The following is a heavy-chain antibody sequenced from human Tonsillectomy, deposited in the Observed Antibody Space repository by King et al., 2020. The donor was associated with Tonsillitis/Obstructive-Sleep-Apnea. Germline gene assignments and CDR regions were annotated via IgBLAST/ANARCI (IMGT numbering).Heavy chain of an antibody. CDR1: GGSISSSSYY. J-gene: IGHJ4*02. CDR3: TTVTRGIDY. CDR2: LYNGGST. V-gene: IGHV4-39*01. Sequence: QLQESGPGLVKPSETLSLTCTVSGGSISSSSYYWGWLRQPPGKGLEWIGSLYNGGSTYYNPSLKSRVTISVDTSKNQFSLKLSSVTAADTAVYYCTTVTRGIDYWGQGTLVTVSS. D-gene: IGHD4-17*01.